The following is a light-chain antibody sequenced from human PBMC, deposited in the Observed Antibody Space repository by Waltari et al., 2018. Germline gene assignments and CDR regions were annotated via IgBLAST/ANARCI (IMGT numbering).Light chain of an antibody. V-gene: IGLV2-23*02. CDR2: AVI. CDR3: SSYAGSSKGV. CDR1: SSDVGNYKR. Sequence: QSALTQPASVSGSPGQSITISCTGTSSDVGNYKRVSWYQQHPGKAPKLMIYAVIKRPSGVSGRFSGSKSGDMASLTISGLQPEGGAEYFCSSYAGSSKGVFGGGTKVTVL. J-gene: IGLJ2*01.